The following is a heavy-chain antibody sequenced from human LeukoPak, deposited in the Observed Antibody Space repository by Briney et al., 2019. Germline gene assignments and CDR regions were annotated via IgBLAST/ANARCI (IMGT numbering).Heavy chain of an antibody. CDR3: AKDRVELPRNWFDP. J-gene: IGHJ5*02. CDR2: VSYDGRNE. V-gene: IGHV3-30*04. CDR1: GFIFTDYA. D-gene: IGHD1-7*01. Sequence: GGSLRLSCAASGFIFTDYAMHWVRQPPGKGLEWVALVSYDGRNENYADSVKGRFTISRDTSKSTLYLQLNSLRAEDTAVYYCAKDRVELPRNWFDPWGQGTLVTVSS.